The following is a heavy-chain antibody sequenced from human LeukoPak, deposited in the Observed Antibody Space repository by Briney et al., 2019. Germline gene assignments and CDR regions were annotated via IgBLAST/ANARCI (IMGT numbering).Heavy chain of an antibody. Sequence: ASVKVSCKASGYTFTNSDINWVRQATGQGLEWMGWMNPNSGNTGYAQKFQGRVTMTRNTSISTAYMELSSLRSEDTAVYYCARGRGRKKGCSSTRCYLNWFDPWGQGTLVTVSS. J-gene: IGHJ5*02. CDR3: ARGRGRKKGCSSTRCYLNWFDP. D-gene: IGHD2-2*01. V-gene: IGHV1-8*01. CDR2: MNPNSGNT. CDR1: GYTFTNSD.